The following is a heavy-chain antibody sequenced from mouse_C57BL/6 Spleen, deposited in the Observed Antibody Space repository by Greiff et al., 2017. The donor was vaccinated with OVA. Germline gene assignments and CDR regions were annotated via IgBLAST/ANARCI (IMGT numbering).Heavy chain of an antibody. CDR1: GYTFTSYW. CDR2: INPSNGGT. Sequence: QVQLQQSGTELVKPGASVKLSCKASGYTFTSYWMHWVKQRPGQGLEWIGNINPSNGGTNYNEKFKSKATLTVDKSSSTAYMQLSSLTSEDSAVYYCAREGYDYDGDYYAMDYWGQGTSVTVSS. J-gene: IGHJ4*01. CDR3: AREGYDYDGDYYAMDY. V-gene: IGHV1-53*01. D-gene: IGHD2-4*01.